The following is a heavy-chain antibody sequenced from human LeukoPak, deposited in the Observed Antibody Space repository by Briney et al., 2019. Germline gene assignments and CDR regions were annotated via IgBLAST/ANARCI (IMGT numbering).Heavy chain of an antibody. CDR3: ARAHYYYDSSGYYPNFDY. CDR1: GYTFTSYY. V-gene: IGHV1-46*01. D-gene: IGHD3-22*01. J-gene: IGHJ4*02. CDR2: INPSGGST. Sequence: GASVKVSCKASGYTFTSYYMHWVRQAPGQGLEWMGIINPSGGSTSYAQKFQGRVTMTRDTSTSTVYMELSSLRSEDTAVYYCARAHYYYDSSGYYPNFDYWGQGTLVTVSS.